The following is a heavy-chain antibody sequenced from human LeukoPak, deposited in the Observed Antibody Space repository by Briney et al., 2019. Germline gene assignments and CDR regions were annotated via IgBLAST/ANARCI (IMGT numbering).Heavy chain of an antibody. V-gene: IGHV1-18*01. D-gene: IGHD6-13*01. CDR1: VYTFTSYG. CDR3: ASVAAAGYFDY. J-gene: IGHJ4*02. CDR2: ISAYNGNT. Sequence: ASVKVSCKASVYTFTSYGISWVRQAPGQGLEWMGWISAYNGNTNYAQKLQGRVTMTTDTSTSTAYMELRSLRSDDTAVYYCASVAAAGYFDYWGQGTLVTVSS.